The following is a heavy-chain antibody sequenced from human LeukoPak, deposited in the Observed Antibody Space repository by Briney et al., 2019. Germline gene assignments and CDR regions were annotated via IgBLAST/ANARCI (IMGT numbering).Heavy chain of an antibody. Sequence: SETLSLTYTVSGGSISSYYWSWIRQPPGKGLEWIGYIYYSGSTNYNPSLKSRVTISVDTSKNQFSLKLSSVTAADTAVYYCARLTYGDYADYWGQGTLVTVSS. D-gene: IGHD4-17*01. J-gene: IGHJ4*02. CDR2: IYYSGST. CDR1: GGSISSYY. CDR3: ARLTYGDYADY. V-gene: IGHV4-59*08.